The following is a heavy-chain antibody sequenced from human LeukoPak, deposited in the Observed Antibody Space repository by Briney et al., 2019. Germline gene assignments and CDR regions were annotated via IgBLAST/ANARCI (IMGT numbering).Heavy chain of an antibody. CDR3: ARALPIYYYGSGPYYYYYMDV. Sequence: PGGSLRLSCAASGFTFSSYAMSWVRQAPGKGLEWVSAISGSGGSTYYADSVKGRFTISRDNSKNTLYLQMNSLRAEDTAVYYCARALPIYYYGSGPYYYYYMDVWGKGTTVTVSS. D-gene: IGHD3-10*01. CDR2: ISGSGGST. V-gene: IGHV3-23*01. J-gene: IGHJ6*03. CDR1: GFTFSSYA.